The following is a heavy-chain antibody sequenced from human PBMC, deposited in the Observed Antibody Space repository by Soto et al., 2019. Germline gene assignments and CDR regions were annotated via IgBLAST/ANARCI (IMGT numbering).Heavy chain of an antibody. CDR1: GFSFSSYA. CDR3: ARDMYSSDYFVKWFEP. J-gene: IGHJ5*02. V-gene: IGHV3-30-3*01. D-gene: IGHD6-19*01. Sequence: QVRLVESGGGVVQPGRSLRLSCTASGFSFSSYAMYWFRLPPGKGLEWVAVISHNGINKHYADSVKGRVTVSRDNSNHTLDLQLNSLRGEDTAMYYCARDMYSSDYFVKWFEPWRQGTLVTVSS. CDR2: ISHNGINK.